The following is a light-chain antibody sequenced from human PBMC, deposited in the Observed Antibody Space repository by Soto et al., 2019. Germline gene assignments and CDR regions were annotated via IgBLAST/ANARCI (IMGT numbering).Light chain of an antibody. J-gene: IGKJ1*01. CDR2: DAS. Sequence: DIQMTQSPSTLSASIGDRVTITCRASQTISTWLAWYQQKQGKAPRLLIYDASTLENGVPSRFSGRGSGTQFTLIISSLQPDDFATYYCQQYNSYAWTFXQGTKVDIK. V-gene: IGKV1-5*01. CDR3: QQYNSYAWT. CDR1: QTISTW.